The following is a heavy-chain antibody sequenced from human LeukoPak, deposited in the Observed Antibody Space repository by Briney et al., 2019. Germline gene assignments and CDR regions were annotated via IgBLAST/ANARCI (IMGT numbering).Heavy chain of an antibody. J-gene: IGHJ4*02. CDR3: AKDISPSWEVAAAGSLIDY. CDR1: GFTFDDYA. Sequence: GRSLRLSCAASGFTFDDYAMHWVRQAPGKGLEWVSGISWNSGSIGYADSVKGRFTISRDNAKNTLYLQMNSLRAEDTAVYYCAKDISPSWEVAAAGSLIDYWGQGTLVTVSS. D-gene: IGHD6-13*01. CDR2: ISWNSGSI. V-gene: IGHV3-9*01.